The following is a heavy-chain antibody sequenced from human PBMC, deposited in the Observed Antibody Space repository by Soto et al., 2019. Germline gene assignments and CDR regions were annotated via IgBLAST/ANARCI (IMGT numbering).Heavy chain of an antibody. J-gene: IGHJ4*02. CDR2: VSASGLNT. V-gene: IGHV3-23*01. CDR1: GFTFSTYA. CDR3: AQDRPRRNTGSFFDY. Sequence: EVQLLESGGKLVQPGGSLTLSCAASGFTFSTYAMAWVRQAPGKGLEWVSGVSASGLNTDYADPVKGRFYISRDNSKNTVSLHMNSLRAEDTALYCCAQDRPRRNTGSFFDYWGQGAPVTVPS. D-gene: IGHD1-1*01.